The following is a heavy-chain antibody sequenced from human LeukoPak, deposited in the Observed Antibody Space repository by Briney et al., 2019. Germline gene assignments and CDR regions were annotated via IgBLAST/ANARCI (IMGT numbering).Heavy chain of an antibody. Sequence: ASVTVSCKASGYTFTGYYMHWVRQAPGQGLEWMGWINPNSGGTNYAQKFQGRVTMTRDTSISTAYMELSRLRSDDTAVYYCARARSSSGWYNWFDPWGQGTLVTVSS. D-gene: IGHD6-19*01. CDR3: ARARSSSGWYNWFDP. CDR2: INPNSGGT. V-gene: IGHV1-2*02. J-gene: IGHJ5*02. CDR1: GYTFTGYY.